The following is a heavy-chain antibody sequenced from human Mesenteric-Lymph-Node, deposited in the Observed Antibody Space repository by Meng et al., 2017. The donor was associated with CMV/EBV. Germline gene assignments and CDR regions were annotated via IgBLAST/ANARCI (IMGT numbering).Heavy chain of an antibody. CDR1: GGTFSSYT. V-gene: IGHV1-69*02. Sequence: SVKVSCKASGGTFSSYTISWVRQAPGQGLEWMGRIIPILGIANYAQKFQGRVTITADESTSTAYMELSSLRSEDTAVYYCARDIVVVVAATDYYYYGMDVWGQGTTVTVSS. CDR2: IIPILGIA. CDR3: ARDIVVVVAATDYYYYGMDV. J-gene: IGHJ6*02. D-gene: IGHD2-15*01.